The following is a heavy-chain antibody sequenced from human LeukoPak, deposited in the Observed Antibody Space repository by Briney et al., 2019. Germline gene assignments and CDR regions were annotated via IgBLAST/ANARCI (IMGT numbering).Heavy chain of an antibody. D-gene: IGHD6-19*01. Sequence: SETLSLTCSVSGGSISSYYWSWIRRPPGKGLEWVGYIYYSGSTDYNPSLKSRVAISLDTSKNQFSLKLSSVTAADTAVYYCARGDGYSSGWYLGYWGQGTLVTVSS. CDR1: GGSISSYY. CDR3: ARGDGYSSGWYLGY. CDR2: IYYSGST. V-gene: IGHV4-59*12. J-gene: IGHJ4*02.